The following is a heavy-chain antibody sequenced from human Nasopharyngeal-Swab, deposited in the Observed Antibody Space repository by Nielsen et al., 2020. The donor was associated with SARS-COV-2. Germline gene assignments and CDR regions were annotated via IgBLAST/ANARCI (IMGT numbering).Heavy chain of an antibody. CDR1: GFTFSSYG. J-gene: IGHJ6*02. D-gene: IGHD3-3*01. CDR3: ARDPIYYYDLWSSYNYYYGIDV. CDR2: IWYVGSNK. V-gene: IGHV3-33*08. Sequence: GESLKISCAASGFTFSSYGMHWVRQAPGKGLEWVAVIWYVGSNKDYSDAVKGRFTISRDNSKNTLSLQMNSLRAEDTAVYYCARDPIYYYDLWSSYNYYYGIDVWGQGTTVTVSS.